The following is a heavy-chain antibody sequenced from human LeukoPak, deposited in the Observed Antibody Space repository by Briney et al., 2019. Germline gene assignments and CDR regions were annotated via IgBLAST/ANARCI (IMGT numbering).Heavy chain of an antibody. D-gene: IGHD5-18*01. CDR1: GYPFTDYY. V-gene: IGHV1-2*02. J-gene: IGHJ4*02. CDR2: INPNRGGT. Sequence: ASVKVSCKASGYPFTDYYMHWVRQAPGQGLEWMGWINPNRGGTDYAQKFQGRVTMTRDTSISTAYMELSRLRYDDTAVYYCASGYRFRNWGQGTLVTESS. CDR3: ASGYRFRN.